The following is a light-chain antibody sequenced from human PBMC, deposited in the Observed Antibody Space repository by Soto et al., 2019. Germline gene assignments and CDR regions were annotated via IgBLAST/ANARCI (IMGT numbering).Light chain of an antibody. Sequence: ENGWAKAVGTLSLSPGERATLSCRASQSVRNNNLNGYQQKAGQAPRLLIYGASIRATGIPDRFSGSGSGTDFTLTISRLEPEDFALYYCQQSGSSPPTFGHGTKVDIK. CDR1: QSVRNNN. V-gene: IGKV3-20*01. J-gene: IGKJ1*01. CDR3: QQSGSSPPT. CDR2: GAS.